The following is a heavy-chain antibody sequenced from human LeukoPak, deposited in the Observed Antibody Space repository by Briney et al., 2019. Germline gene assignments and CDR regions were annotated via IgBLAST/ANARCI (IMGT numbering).Heavy chain of an antibody. J-gene: IGHJ4*02. CDR2: INHSGST. V-gene: IGHV4-34*01. D-gene: IGHD3-10*01. CDR1: GGSFSGYY. Sequence: SETLSLTCAVYGGSFSGYYWSWIRQSPGKGLEWIGEINHSGSTNYNPSLKSRVTISVDTSKNQFSLKLSSVTAADTAVYYCARGWLRFGERGQRFDYWGQGTLVTVSS. CDR3: ARGWLRFGERGQRFDY.